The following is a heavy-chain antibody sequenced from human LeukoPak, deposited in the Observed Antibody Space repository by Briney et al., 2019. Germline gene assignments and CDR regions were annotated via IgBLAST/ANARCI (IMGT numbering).Heavy chain of an antibody. V-gene: IGHV3-23*01. CDR1: GFTFSSYG. D-gene: IGHD3-22*01. J-gene: IGHJ4*02. Sequence: SGGSLRLSCAASGFTFSSYGMSWVRQAPGKGLEWVSAISGSGGSTYYADSVKGRFTISRDNSKNTLYLQMNSLRAEDTAVYYCAKRRFNYYENSPPIDYWGQGTLVTVSS. CDR3: AKRRFNYYENSPPIDY. CDR2: ISGSGGST.